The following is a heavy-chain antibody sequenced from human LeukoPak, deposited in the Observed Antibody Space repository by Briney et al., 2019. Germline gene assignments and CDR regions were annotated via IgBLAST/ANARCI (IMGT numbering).Heavy chain of an antibody. Sequence: SETLSLTCAVYGGSFSGYYWSWIRQPPGKGLEWFGEINHSGSTNYNPSLKSRVTISVDASKNQFSLKLSSVTAADTAVYYCARGYDSSGYLLDYWGQGTLVTVSS. J-gene: IGHJ4*02. CDR1: GGSFSGYY. V-gene: IGHV4-34*01. CDR3: ARGYDSSGYLLDY. D-gene: IGHD3-22*01. CDR2: INHSGST.